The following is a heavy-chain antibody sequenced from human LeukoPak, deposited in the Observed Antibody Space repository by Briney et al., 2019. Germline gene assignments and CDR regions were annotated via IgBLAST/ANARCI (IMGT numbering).Heavy chain of an antibody. J-gene: IGHJ4*02. Sequence: GGSLRLSCAASGFSVRTTYMSWVRQAPGKGLEWVSVLYTGGGTDHADSVKGRFTISRDNSKNTLYLQMNSLRAEDTAVYYCAKDQGITMVRGPFDYWGQGTLVTVSS. CDR2: LYTGGGT. CDR1: GFSVRTTY. D-gene: IGHD3-10*01. V-gene: IGHV3-53*01. CDR3: AKDQGITMVRGPFDY.